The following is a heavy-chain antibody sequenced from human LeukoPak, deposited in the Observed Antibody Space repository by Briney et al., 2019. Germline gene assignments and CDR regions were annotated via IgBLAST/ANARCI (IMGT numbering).Heavy chain of an antibody. Sequence: PSETLSLTCTVSGGSISSYYWSWIRQPPGKGLEWIGYIYYSGSTNYNPSLKSRVTISVDTSKNQFSLRLSSVTAADTAVYYCARDGGVVTSGAPAAFDIWGQGRMVTVSS. CDR1: GGSISSYY. CDR2: IYYSGST. CDR3: ARDGGVVTSGAPAAFDI. J-gene: IGHJ3*02. V-gene: IGHV4-59*12. D-gene: IGHD4-23*01.